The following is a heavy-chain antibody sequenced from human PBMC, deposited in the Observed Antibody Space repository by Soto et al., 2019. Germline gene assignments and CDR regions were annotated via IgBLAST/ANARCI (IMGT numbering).Heavy chain of an antibody. CDR3: VRRSTTAMFTSGFDY. J-gene: IGHJ4*02. D-gene: IGHD2-21*02. V-gene: IGHV3-30*14. CDR2: ISFDGGEK. Sequence: PGGSLRLSCAASGFTFTDFAMHWVRQAPGKGLEWVAVISFDGGEKYYADSLRSRLTISRDNSKNTMFLQINSRRPEATPVYYFVRRSTTAMFTSGFDYWGPGTLVTVSS. CDR1: GFTFTDFA.